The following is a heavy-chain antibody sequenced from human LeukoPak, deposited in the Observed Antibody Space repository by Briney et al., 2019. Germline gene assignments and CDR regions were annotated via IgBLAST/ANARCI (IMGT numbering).Heavy chain of an antibody. Sequence: PSETLSLTCTVSGGSISSSNYYWGWIRQPPGKGLEWIGSIYYSGSTYYNPSLKGRVTISVDTSKNQFSLKLSSVTAADTAVYYCARTGKLSWELLAEYFQHWGQGTLVTVSS. V-gene: IGHV4-39*01. D-gene: IGHD1-26*01. CDR1: GGSISSSNYY. CDR2: IYYSGST. J-gene: IGHJ1*01. CDR3: ARTGKLSWELLAEYFQH.